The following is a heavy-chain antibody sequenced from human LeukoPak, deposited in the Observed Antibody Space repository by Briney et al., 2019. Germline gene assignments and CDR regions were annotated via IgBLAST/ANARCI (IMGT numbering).Heavy chain of an antibody. CDR1: GGSISGYY. Sequence: PSETLSLTCAVYGGSISGYYWSWIRQPPGKGLEWIGEINHSGSTNYNPSLKSRVTISVDTSKNQFSLKLSSVTAADTAVYYCARGKGSGWTFDYWGQGTLVTVFS. CDR3: ARGKGSGWTFDY. CDR2: INHSGST. V-gene: IGHV4-34*01. J-gene: IGHJ4*02. D-gene: IGHD6-19*01.